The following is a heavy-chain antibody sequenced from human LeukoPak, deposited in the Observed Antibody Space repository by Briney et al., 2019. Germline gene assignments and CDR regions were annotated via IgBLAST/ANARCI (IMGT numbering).Heavy chain of an antibody. CDR2: IYYSGST. D-gene: IGHD2-2*01. CDR3: AAVVPAAIGWFDP. CDR1: GGSISSYY. V-gene: IGHV4-59*01. J-gene: IGHJ5*02. Sequence: SETLSLTCTVSGGSISSYYWSWLRQPPGTGLEWIGCIYYSGSTNYNPSLKSRVTISVDTSKNQFSLKLSSVTAADTAVYYCAAVVPAAIGWFDPWGQGTLVTVSS.